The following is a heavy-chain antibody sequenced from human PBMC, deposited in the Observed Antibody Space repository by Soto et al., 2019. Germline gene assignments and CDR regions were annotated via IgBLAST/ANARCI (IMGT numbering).Heavy chain of an antibody. CDR3: VKVRSGWQGQKGFDY. D-gene: IGHD6-19*01. CDR1: GFTFSSYA. J-gene: IGHJ4*02. Sequence: GGSLRLSCSASGFTFSSYAMHWVRQAPGKGLEYVSAISSNGGSTYYADSVKGRFTISRDNSKNTLYLQMSSLRAEDTAVYYCVKVRSGWQGQKGFDYWGQGTLVTVS. V-gene: IGHV3-64D*08. CDR2: ISSNGGST.